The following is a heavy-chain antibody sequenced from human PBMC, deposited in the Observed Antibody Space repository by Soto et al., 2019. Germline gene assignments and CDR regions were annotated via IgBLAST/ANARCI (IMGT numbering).Heavy chain of an antibody. D-gene: IGHD2-15*01. J-gene: IGHJ4*01. V-gene: IGHV4-38-2*02. CDR3: AYVHVMVVAASNFDS. Sequence: PSETLSLSCTVSGYSMSSGSDWAWIRHPPGKGPELIASIFHGGTTFYNPSLKNRITISVDTPNNQFYMKLTSVTAADSAVYYCAYVHVMVVAASNFDSWGHRTLLTVSS. CDR2: IFHGGTT. CDR1: GYSMSSGSD.